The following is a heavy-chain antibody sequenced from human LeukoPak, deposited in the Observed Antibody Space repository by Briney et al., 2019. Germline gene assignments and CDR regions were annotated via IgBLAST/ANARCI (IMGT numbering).Heavy chain of an antibody. Sequence: ASVKVSCKASGYTFTSYGISWVRQAPGQGLEWMGRINPNSGGTNYAQKFQGRVTMIRDTSISTAYMELSRLRSDDTAVYYCARETYGSGSYYLDYWGQGTLVTVSS. CDR3: ARETYGSGSYYLDY. CDR1: GYTFTSYG. V-gene: IGHV1-2*06. D-gene: IGHD3-10*01. J-gene: IGHJ4*02. CDR2: INPNSGGT.